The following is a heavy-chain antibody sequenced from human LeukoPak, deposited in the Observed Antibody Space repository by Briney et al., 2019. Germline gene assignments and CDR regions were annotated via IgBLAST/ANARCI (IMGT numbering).Heavy chain of an antibody. J-gene: IGHJ4*02. CDR2: IGGHSGDT. V-gene: IGHV1-18*01. CDR1: GYTFTSHG. CDR3: ARDLPRIGDHWAYPVDL. D-gene: IGHD3-16*01. Sequence: ASVKVSCKASGYTFTSHGISWVRPAPGQGLEWIGWIGGHSGDTKYAQKFQERVTLTADTSTYVASMELRSLRYDDTAVYYCARDLPRIGDHWAYPVDLWGQGTLVTVSS.